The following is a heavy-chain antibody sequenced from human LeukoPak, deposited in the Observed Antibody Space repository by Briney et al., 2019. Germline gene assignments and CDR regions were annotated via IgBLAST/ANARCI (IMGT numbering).Heavy chain of an antibody. D-gene: IGHD4-17*01. CDR3: ARDPNGDYAGS. J-gene: IGHJ4*02. CDR1: GFTFSSYE. Sequence: PGGSLRLSCAASGFTFSSYEMNWVRQAPGKGLEWVANIKQDGSEKYYVDSVKGRFTISRDNAKNSLFLQMNSLRAEDTAVYYCARDPNGDYAGSWGQGTLVTVSS. CDR2: IKQDGSEK. V-gene: IGHV3-7*01.